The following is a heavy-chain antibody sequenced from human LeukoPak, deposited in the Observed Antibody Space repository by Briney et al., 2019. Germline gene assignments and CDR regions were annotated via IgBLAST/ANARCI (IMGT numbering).Heavy chain of an antibody. Sequence: GASVKVSCKASGYTFTSYGISWVRQAPGQGLEWMGWISAYNGNTNYAQKLQGRVTMTTDTSTSTAYMELRSLRSDDTAVYYCAREWGSGHNSPYDAFDIWGQGTMVTVSS. CDR3: AREWGSGHNSPYDAFDI. J-gene: IGHJ3*02. V-gene: IGHV1-18*01. CDR2: ISAYNGNT. CDR1: GYTFTSYG. D-gene: IGHD2-15*01.